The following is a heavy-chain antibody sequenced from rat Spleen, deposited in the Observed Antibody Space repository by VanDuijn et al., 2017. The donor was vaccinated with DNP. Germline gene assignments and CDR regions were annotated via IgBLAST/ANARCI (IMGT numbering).Heavy chain of an antibody. D-gene: IGHD5-1*01. CDR3: ARGSGTYYWYFDF. V-gene: IGHV5S13*01. CDR1: GFAFNNYG. J-gene: IGHJ1*01. CDR2: INTSGGRT. Sequence: EVQLVESGGGVVQPGRSLQLSCEASGFAFNNYGMAWVRQAPKKGLEWVATINTSGGRTYYPDSVKGRFTISRDNAKNTLYLQMNSLRSEDTATYYCARGSGTYYWYFDFWGPGTMVTVSS.